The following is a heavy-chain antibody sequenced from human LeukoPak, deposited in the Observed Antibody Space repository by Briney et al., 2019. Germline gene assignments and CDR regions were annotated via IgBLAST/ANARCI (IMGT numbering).Heavy chain of an antibody. J-gene: IGHJ4*02. D-gene: IGHD4-11*01. V-gene: IGHV1-69*05. Sequence: GASVKVSCKASGGTFSSYAISWVRQAPGQGLEWMGGIIPIFGSANYAQKFQGRVTITTDESTSTAYMELSSLRSEDTAVYYCARYNDYSNLYDYWGQGTLVTVSS. CDR1: GGTFSSYA. CDR3: ARYNDYSNLYDY. CDR2: IIPIFGSA.